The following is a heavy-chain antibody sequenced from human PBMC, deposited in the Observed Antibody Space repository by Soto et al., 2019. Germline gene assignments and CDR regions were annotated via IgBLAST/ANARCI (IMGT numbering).Heavy chain of an antibody. CDR3: AKGSVICALTQYYYYYLDV. Sequence: GGSLRLSCAASGFTFSNYAMSWVRQVPGKGLEWVSSISGSGGRTTYYAGSVKGRFTISRDNSENTVYLQMNSLRAEDTAVYYCAKGSVICALTQYYYYYLDVWGKGTTVTVSS. J-gene: IGHJ6*03. D-gene: IGHD2-21*01. CDR2: ISGSGGRTT. V-gene: IGHV3-23*01. CDR1: GFTFSNYA.